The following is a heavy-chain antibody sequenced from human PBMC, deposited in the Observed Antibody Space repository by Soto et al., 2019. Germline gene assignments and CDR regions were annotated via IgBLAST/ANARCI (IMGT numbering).Heavy chain of an antibody. Sequence: PGGSLSLSCGASGFTFSSYAMNWVRRAPGKGLEWVSTLTGSSDATYYADSVKGRFTISRDNSKNTLFLQMNSLRAEDTALYYCAKRGIVGATEFDSWGQGTLVTVSS. D-gene: IGHD1-26*01. V-gene: IGHV3-23*01. CDR3: AKRGIVGATEFDS. J-gene: IGHJ4*02. CDR2: LTGSSDAT. CDR1: GFTFSSYA.